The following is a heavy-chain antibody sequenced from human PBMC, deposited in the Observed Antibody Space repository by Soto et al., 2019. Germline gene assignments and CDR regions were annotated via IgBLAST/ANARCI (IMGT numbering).Heavy chain of an antibody. D-gene: IGHD6-6*01. J-gene: IGHJ6*02. V-gene: IGHV5-10-1*01. CDR3: ARHGVEGSRSLYYGMDV. Sequence: PGESLKISCKGSGYSFTTYWISWVRQMPGKGLEWMGRIDPIDSYTNYSPSFQGHVTISADKSISTAYLQWSSLKASDTAMYYCARHGVEGSRSLYYGMDVWGQGTTVTVSS. CDR1: GYSFTTYW. CDR2: IDPIDSYT.